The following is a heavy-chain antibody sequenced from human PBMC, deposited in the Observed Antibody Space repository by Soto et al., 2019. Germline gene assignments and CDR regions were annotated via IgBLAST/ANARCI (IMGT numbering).Heavy chain of an antibody. J-gene: IGHJ6*02. CDR1: GFTFRDYY. CDR3: AREYYYTMDV. V-gene: IGHV3-11*05. Sequence: QVQLVESGGGLVRPGGSLRLSCEASGFTFRDYYMTWFRQAPGKGLEWLSYIDSSTKYTNYADSVKSRFTISRDNAKNSLYLQMNSLRADDTAVYYCAREYYYTMDVWGQGTMVTVSS. CDR2: IDSSTKYT.